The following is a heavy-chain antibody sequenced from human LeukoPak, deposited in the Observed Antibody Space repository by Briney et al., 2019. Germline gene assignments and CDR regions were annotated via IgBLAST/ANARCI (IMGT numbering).Heavy chain of an antibody. Sequence: SVKVPCKASGGTFSSYAISWVRQAPGQGLEWMGGIIPIFGTANYAQKFQGRVTITADESTSTAYMELSSLRSEDTAVYYCAKAWRYQLLWDHYFDYWGQGTLVTVSS. V-gene: IGHV1-69*13. J-gene: IGHJ4*02. CDR1: GGTFSSYA. CDR3: AKAWRYQLLWDHYFDY. D-gene: IGHD2-2*01. CDR2: IIPIFGTA.